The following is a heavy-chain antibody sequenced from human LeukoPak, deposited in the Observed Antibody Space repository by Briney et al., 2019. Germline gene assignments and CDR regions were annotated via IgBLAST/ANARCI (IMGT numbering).Heavy chain of an antibody. V-gene: IGHV3-48*03. CDR1: GFTFSSYE. Sequence: GGSLRLSCAASGFTFSSYEMNWVRQAPGKGLEWASYISSSGSTIYYADSVKGRFTISRDNAKNSLYLQINSLRAEDTAVYYCARDPYSGSYVDYYYYYMDVWGKGTTVTISS. D-gene: IGHD1-26*01. J-gene: IGHJ6*03. CDR3: ARDPYSGSYVDYYYYYMDV. CDR2: ISSSGSTI.